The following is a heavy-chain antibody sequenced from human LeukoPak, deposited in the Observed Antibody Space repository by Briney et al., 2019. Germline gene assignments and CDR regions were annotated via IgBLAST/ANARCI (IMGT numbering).Heavy chain of an antibody. CDR1: GFTFRSHA. V-gene: IGHV3-23*01. Sequence: GSLRLSCVGSGFTFRSHAMSWVRPAPEKGLEFVSGIYENGGTTYYADSVKGRFSISRDNSKNTLYLQMDSLRGEDTAVYYCAKDFRIGYSAHFDYWGQGALVTVSS. D-gene: IGHD2-21*01. CDR2: IYENGGTT. J-gene: IGHJ4*02. CDR3: AKDFRIGYSAHFDY.